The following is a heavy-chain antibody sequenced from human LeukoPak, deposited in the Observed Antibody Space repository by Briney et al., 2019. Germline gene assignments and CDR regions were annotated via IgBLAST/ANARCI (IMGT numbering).Heavy chain of an antibody. D-gene: IGHD1-1*01. CDR2: IYYSRST. Sequence: SETLSLTCTVSGGSISRYYWSWIRQPPGKGLEWIGYIYYSRSTNYNPPLKSRVTISVDTSKNQFSLKLSSVTAADTAVYYCARLRMTTGTTFDYWGQGTLVTVSS. V-gene: IGHV4-59*08. CDR3: ARLRMTTGTTFDY. CDR1: GGSISRYY. J-gene: IGHJ4*02.